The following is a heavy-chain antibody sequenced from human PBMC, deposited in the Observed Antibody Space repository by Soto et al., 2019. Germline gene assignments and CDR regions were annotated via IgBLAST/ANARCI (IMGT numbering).Heavy chain of an antibody. CDR2: ISSSSSYI. J-gene: IGHJ4*02. D-gene: IGHD3-22*01. CDR1: EFTFSSYS. V-gene: IGHV3-21*01. Sequence: HGGSLRISCAASEFTFSSYSMNWVRQAPGKGLEWVSSISSSSSYIYYADSVKGRFTISRDNAKNSLYLQMNSLRAEDTAVYYCARDNAGYYDSSGYYYWGQGTLVTVSS. CDR3: ARDNAGYYDSSGYYY.